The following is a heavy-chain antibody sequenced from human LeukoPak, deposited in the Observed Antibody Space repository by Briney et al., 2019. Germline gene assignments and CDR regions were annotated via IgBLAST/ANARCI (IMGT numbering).Heavy chain of an antibody. CDR2: IYSGGST. CDR3: ARGIAATPPNFDY. D-gene: IGHD2-15*01. J-gene: IGHJ4*02. V-gene: IGHV3-66*01. CDR1: GFTVSSNY. Sequence: GGSLRLSCAASGFTVSSNYMSWVRQAPGKGLEWVSVIYSGGSTYYADSVKGRFTISRDNSKNTLYLQMNSLRAGDTAVYYCARGIAATPPNFDYWGQGTLVTVSS.